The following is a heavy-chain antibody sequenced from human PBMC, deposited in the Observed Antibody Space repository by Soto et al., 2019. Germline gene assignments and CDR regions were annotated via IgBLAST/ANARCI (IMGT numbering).Heavy chain of an antibody. CDR2: IYPGDSDT. CDR1: GYRFTSSW. CDR3: GRHMGPDYYDNSGDLDY. J-gene: IGHJ4*02. V-gene: IGHV5-51*01. Sequence: RGESLKISCRVYGYRFTSSWIGWVRQIPGKGLEWMGIIYPGDSDTRYSPSFQGQVTICADKSIFTVSRQWSSLKASGSAIYYCGRHMGPDYYDNSGDLDYWGLGTLVTVSS. D-gene: IGHD3-22*01.